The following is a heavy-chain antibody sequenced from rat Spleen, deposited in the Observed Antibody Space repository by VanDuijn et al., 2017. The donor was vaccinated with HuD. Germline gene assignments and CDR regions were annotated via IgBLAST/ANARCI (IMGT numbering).Heavy chain of an antibody. D-gene: IGHD4-4*01. CDR3: VREDAGVNY. J-gene: IGHJ2*01. CDR1: GHSIASSYR. Sequence: EVQLQESGPGLVKPSQSLSLTCSVTGHSIASSYRWNWIRKFPGNRLEWMGYINSAGSTNYNPSLKSRISITRDTSKNQFFLQVNSVTTEDTAIYYCVREDAGVNYWGQGVMVTVSS. CDR2: INSAGST. V-gene: IGHV3-3*01.